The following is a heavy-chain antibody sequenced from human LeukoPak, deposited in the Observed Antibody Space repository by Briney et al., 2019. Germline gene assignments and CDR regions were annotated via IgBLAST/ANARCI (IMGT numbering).Heavy chain of an antibody. D-gene: IGHD6-13*01. V-gene: IGHV1-69*05. CDR3: ARVTGIAAGEYYFDY. Sequence: SVKVSCKASGGTFSSYAISWVRQAPGQGLEWMGGIIPIFGSANYAQKFQGRVTITTHASTSKAYMELSSLRSEDTAVYYCARVTGIAAGEYYFDYWGQGTLVTVSS. CDR1: GGTFSSYA. J-gene: IGHJ4*02. CDR2: IIPIFGSA.